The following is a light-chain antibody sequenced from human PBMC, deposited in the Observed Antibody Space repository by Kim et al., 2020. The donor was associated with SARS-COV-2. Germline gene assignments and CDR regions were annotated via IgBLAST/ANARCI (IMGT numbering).Light chain of an antibody. CDR1: QSISSN. J-gene: IGKJ5*01. CDR3: QQYAYWRA. V-gene: IGKV3-15*01. CDR2: GAS. Sequence: SLSPGERAPLSCRASQSISSNLAWYQQKPDQAPRVLIYGASARATGIPARFSGSGSGTEFTLTISNLQSEDFAVYYCQQYAYWRAFGQGTRLEIK.